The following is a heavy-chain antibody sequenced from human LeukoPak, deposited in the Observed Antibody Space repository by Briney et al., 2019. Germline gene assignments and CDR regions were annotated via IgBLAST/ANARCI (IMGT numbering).Heavy chain of an antibody. J-gene: IGHJ4*02. CDR2: INPNSGGT. CDR3: ARGGTNNWNDLHDY. CDR1: GYTFTSYY. D-gene: IGHD1-20*01. V-gene: IGHV1-2*02. Sequence: ASVKVSCKASGYTFTSYYMHWVRQAPGQGLEWMGWINPNSGGTNYAQKFQGRVTMTRDTSISTAYMELSRLRSGDTAVYYCARGGTNNWNDLHDYWGQGTLVTVSS.